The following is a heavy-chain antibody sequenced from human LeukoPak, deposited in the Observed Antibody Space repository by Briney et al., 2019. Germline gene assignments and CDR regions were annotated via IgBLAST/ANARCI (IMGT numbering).Heavy chain of an antibody. V-gene: IGHV3-7*01. J-gene: IGHJ4*02. D-gene: IGHD2-8*01. CDR2: IKQDGSET. CDR1: GFTFSDYY. CDR3: ARKGGTRGPLNY. Sequence: PGGSLRLSCAASGFTFSDYYMSWIRQAPGKGLEWVANIKQDGSETYYVDSVKGRFTISRDNAKNSLFLQMNSLTAEDTAVYYCARKGGTRGPLNYWGQGTLVTVSS.